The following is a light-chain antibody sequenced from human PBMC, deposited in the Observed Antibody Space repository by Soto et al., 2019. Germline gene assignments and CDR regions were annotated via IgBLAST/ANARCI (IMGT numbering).Light chain of an antibody. J-gene: IGKJ1*01. CDR2: DAS. CDR1: QSVSSY. V-gene: IGKV3-11*01. Sequence: EIVMTQSPATLSVPPGKRATPSGGASQSVSSYLAWYQQKPGQAPRLLIYDASNRATGIPARFSGSGSGTDFTLTISSLEPEDFAVYYCQQRSNWPWTFGQGTKVDIK. CDR3: QQRSNWPWT.